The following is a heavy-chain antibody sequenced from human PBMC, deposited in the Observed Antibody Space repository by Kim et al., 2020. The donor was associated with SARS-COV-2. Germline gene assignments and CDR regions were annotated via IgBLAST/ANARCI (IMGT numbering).Heavy chain of an antibody. Sequence: TNQHPSLKIRGTISVDTSKNQFSLKLSSVTAADTAVYYCAREAAPHSFDYCGQGTLVTVSS. V-gene: IGHV4-59*01. CDR2: T. CDR3: AREAAPHSFDY. J-gene: IGHJ4*02. D-gene: IGHD6-13*01.